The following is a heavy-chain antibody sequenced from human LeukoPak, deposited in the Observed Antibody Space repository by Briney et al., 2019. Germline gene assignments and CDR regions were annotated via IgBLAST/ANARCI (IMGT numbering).Heavy chain of an antibody. V-gene: IGHV4-59*01. CDR3: ARGLRAAAGKIFYFDY. CDR2: IYYSGST. D-gene: IGHD6-13*01. CDR1: GGSISSYY. J-gene: IGHJ4*02. Sequence: SETLSLTRTVSGGSISSYYWSWIRQPPGKGLEWIGYIYYSGSTNYNPSLKSRVTISVDTSKNQFSLKLSSVTAADTAVYYCARGLRAAAGKIFYFDYWGQGTLVTVSS.